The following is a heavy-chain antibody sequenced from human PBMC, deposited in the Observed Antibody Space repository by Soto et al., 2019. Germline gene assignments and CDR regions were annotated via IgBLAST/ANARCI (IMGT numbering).Heavy chain of an antibody. CDR3: ARDDDYEANAFDY. CDR1: GFTFSRYG. D-gene: IGHD3-22*01. CDR2: IWNDGIRK. Sequence: GGSLRLSCAASGFTFSRYGMHWVRQAPGKGLEWVALIWNDGIRKVYVDSVKGRFTISRDNSKNTLDLQMNSLRAEDTAVYYCARDDDYEANAFDYWGPGALVTVSS. J-gene: IGHJ4*02. V-gene: IGHV3-33*01.